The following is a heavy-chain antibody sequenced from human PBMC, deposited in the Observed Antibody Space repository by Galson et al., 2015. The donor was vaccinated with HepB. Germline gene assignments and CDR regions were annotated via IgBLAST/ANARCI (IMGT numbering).Heavy chain of an antibody. CDR3: ATDEGWNRFGR. J-gene: IGHJ4*02. V-gene: IGHV3-7*03. CDR1: EFTFSTYW. D-gene: IGHD1-1*01. CDR2: INQDGSAR. Sequence: SLRLSCAASEFTFSTYWMTWVRQAPGKGLEWVANINQDGSARNHLPSLKGRFTISRDNAEKSLYLQMNSLRAEDTAVYFCATDEGWNRFGRWGLGTLVSVSS.